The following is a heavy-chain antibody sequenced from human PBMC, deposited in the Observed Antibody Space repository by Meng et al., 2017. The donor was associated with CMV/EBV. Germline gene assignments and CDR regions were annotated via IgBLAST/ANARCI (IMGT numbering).Heavy chain of an antibody. CDR3: ARGGAEYYDFWSGPGGIDY. CDR1: GGSISSYY. Sequence: GSLRLSCTVSGGSISSYYWSWIRQPPGKGLAWIGYIYYSGSTNYNPSLKSRVTISVDTSKNQFSLKLSSVTAADTAVYYCARGGAEYYDFWSGPGGIDYWGQGTLVTVSS. J-gene: IGHJ4*02. V-gene: IGHV4-59*01. CDR2: IYYSGST. D-gene: IGHD3-3*01.